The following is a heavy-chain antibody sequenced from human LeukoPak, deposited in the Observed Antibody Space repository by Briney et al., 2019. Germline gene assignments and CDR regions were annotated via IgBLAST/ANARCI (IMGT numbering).Heavy chain of an antibody. CDR3: ARDGTAPGLYFDL. CDR1: GFTFSSYW. D-gene: IGHD6-13*01. V-gene: IGHV3-7*01. CDR2: IKQDGSEK. Sequence: GGSLRLSCAVSGFTFSSYWMNWVRQAPGKGLEWVASIKQDGSEKSNVDSVKGRFTISRDNAKNSLYLQMSSLRAEDTAVYYCARDGTAPGLYFDLWGQGTLVTVSS. J-gene: IGHJ4*01.